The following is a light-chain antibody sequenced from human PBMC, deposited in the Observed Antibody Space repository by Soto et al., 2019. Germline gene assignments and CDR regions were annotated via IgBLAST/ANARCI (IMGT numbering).Light chain of an antibody. CDR3: SSHLSSRTYV. Sequence: QSALTQPASVSGSPGQSSTVSCTGYSSDVGAYNYGSWDQQHPGKAPTLIISDVTNRPSGISSRFSGAKSGNTASLTISGLQAEDESDYYCSSHLSSRTYVFGTGTQVTVL. J-gene: IGLJ1*01. V-gene: IGLV2-14*03. CDR1: SSDVGAYNY. CDR2: DVT.